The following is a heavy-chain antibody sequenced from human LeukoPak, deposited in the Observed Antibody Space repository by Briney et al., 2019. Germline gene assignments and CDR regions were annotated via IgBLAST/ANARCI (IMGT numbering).Heavy chain of an antibody. CDR3: AIYMVRGVKGLDY. V-gene: IGHV5-10-1*01. D-gene: IGHD3-10*01. Sequence: GESLKISCKGSGYSFTSYWISWVRQMPGKGLEWMGRIEPSDSYTNYSPSFQCHVTISADKSISTAYLQWSSLKASDTAMYYCAIYMVRGVKGLDYWGQGTLVTVSS. J-gene: IGHJ4*02. CDR2: IEPSDSYT. CDR1: GYSFTSYW.